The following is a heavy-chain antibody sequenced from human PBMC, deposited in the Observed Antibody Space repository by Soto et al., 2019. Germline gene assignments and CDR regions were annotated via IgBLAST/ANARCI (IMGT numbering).Heavy chain of an antibody. CDR1: GFTSNNAW. CDR2: IKSKTDGGTT. D-gene: IGHD3-22*01. Sequence: EVQLVESGGALVKPGGSLRLSCAASGFTSNNAWMSWVRQAPGKGLEWTGRIKSKTDGGTTDYAAPVKGTFAISRDDSENTLSVQMNSLKTEDTGVYYCTTLGKYSDSSGAYQYCVDYWGQGTLVTVSS. V-gene: IGHV3-15*02. CDR3: TTLGKYSDSSGAYQYCVDY. J-gene: IGHJ4*02.